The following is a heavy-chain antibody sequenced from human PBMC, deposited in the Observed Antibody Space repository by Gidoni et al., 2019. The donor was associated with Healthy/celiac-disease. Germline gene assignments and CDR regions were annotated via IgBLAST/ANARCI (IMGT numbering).Heavy chain of an antibody. V-gene: IGHV1-69*19. J-gene: IGHJ5*02. D-gene: IGHD2-2*01. Sequence: QVQLVQSGAEVKKPGSSVKVSCKASGGTFSSYAISWVRQAPGQGLEWMGGIIPIFGTANYAQKFQGRVTITADESTSTAYMELSSLRSEDTAVYYCARVLLGYCSSTSCSLYNWFDPWGQGTLVTVSS. CDR1: GGTFSSYA. CDR3: ARVLLGYCSSTSCSLYNWFDP. CDR2: IIPIFGTA.